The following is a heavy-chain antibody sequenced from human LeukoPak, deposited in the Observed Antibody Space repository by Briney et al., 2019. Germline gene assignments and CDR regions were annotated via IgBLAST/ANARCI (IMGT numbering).Heavy chain of an antibody. D-gene: IGHD3-22*01. Sequence: GGSLRLSCAGSGFSFSFPFNYHAMSWVRQAAGRGLGWVSGISDSGDSTYYADSVKGRFTIYRDNSKNTLYLQMNSMRAEDTAVYYCAQDRTTMIVDAFDIWGQGTMVTASS. CDR1: GFSFSFPFNYHA. J-gene: IGHJ3*02. CDR3: AQDRTTMIVDAFDI. CDR2: ISDSGDST. V-gene: IGHV3-23*01.